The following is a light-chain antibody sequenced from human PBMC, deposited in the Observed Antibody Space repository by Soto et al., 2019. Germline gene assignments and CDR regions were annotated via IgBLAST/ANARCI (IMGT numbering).Light chain of an antibody. CDR2: GAS. CDR1: QSVGSSY. V-gene: IGKV3-20*01. CDR3: HQYGSSSWT. J-gene: IGKJ1*01. Sequence: EIVLTQSPGTLSLSPGERATLSCRASQSVGSSYLAWYQQKPGQAPRLLIYGASSRATGIPDRFSGSGSGTDFTLTISRLEPEDFAVYYCHQYGSSSWTLGQGTKVDIK.